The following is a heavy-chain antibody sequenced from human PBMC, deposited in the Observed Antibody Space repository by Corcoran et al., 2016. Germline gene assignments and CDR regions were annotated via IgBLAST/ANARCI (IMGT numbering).Heavy chain of an antibody. J-gene: IGHJ4*02. CDR2: ISYDGSNK. Sequence: QVQLVESGGGVVQPGRSLRLSCAASGFTFSSYGMHWVRQAPGKGLEWVAVISYDGSNKYYADSVKGRFTISRDNSKNTLYLQMNSLRAEDTAVYYCAKAPYYDSSGYYLEWGQGTLVTVSS. CDR1: GFTFSSYG. D-gene: IGHD3-22*01. V-gene: IGHV3-30*18. CDR3: AKAPYYDSSGYYLE.